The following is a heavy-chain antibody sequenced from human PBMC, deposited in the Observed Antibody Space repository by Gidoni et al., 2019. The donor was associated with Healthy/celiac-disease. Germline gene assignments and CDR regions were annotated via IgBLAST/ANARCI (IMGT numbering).Heavy chain of an antibody. V-gene: IGHV4-61*02. CDR3: AREARGGDY. Sequence: QVQLQESGPGLVKPSQTLSLTCTVSGGSISSGSYYWSWIRQPAGKGLEWIGRIYTSGSTNYNPSLKSRVTISVDTSKNQFSLKLSSVTAADTAVYYCAREARGGDYWGQGTLVTVSS. CDR2: IYTSGST. J-gene: IGHJ4*02. D-gene: IGHD3-10*01. CDR1: GGSISSGSYY.